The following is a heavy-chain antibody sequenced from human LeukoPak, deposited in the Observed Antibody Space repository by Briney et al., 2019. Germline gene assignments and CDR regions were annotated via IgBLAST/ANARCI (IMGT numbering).Heavy chain of an antibody. CDR2: IYYSGST. CDR3: ARVEGEDTAMFY. Sequence: SLTCTVSGGSISSGGYYWGWIRQPPGKGLGGIGYIYYSGSTYYNPSLKSRVTISVDTSKNQFSLKLSSVTAADTAVYYCARVEGEDTAMFYWGQGTLVTVSS. V-gene: IGHV4-30-4*01. J-gene: IGHJ4*02. D-gene: IGHD5-18*01. CDR1: GGSISSGGYY.